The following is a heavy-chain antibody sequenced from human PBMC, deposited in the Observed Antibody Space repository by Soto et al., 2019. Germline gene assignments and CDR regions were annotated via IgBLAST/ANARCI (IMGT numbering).Heavy chain of an antibody. CDR1: GFTVSSYA. CDR3: ARDRAGGWLVISHYFDY. J-gene: IGHJ4*02. D-gene: IGHD6-19*01. CDR2: ISYDGSNK. V-gene: IGHV3-30-3*01. Sequence: QVQLVESGGGVVQPGRSLRLSCAASGFTVSSYAMHWVRQAPGKGLEWVAVISYDGSNKYYADSVKGRFTISRDNSKNTLYLQMNSRRAEDTAVYYCARDRAGGWLVISHYFDYWGQGTLVTVSS.